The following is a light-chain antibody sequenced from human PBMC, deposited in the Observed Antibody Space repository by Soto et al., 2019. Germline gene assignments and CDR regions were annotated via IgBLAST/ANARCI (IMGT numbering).Light chain of an antibody. CDR1: QSIDRW. V-gene: IGKV1-5*01. CDR3: QQYNTYWT. Sequence: DIQMTQSPSTLSASVGDRVTITCRASQSIDRWLAWYQQRPGKAPELLIYDASILQGGVPSRFSGSGSGTEFTLSSSSLQPGDFATYYCQQYNTYWTFGQGTKVEMK. J-gene: IGKJ1*01. CDR2: DAS.